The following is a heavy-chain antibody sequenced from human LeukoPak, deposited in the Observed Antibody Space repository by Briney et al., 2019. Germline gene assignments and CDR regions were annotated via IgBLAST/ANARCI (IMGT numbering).Heavy chain of an antibody. CDR3: ARCCLQRDGDNGGGDY. J-gene: IGHJ4*02. V-gene: IGHV4-34*01. CDR2: INHSGYT. Sequence: PGGSLRLSCAASGFTFSSYWMHWVRQPPGKGLEWIGEINHSGYTSYNPSLKSRVTLSVDTSKHQFSLKLTSVTAADTAVYYCARCCLQRDGDNGGGDYWGQGTLVTVSS. D-gene: IGHD4-17*01. CDR1: GFTFSSYW.